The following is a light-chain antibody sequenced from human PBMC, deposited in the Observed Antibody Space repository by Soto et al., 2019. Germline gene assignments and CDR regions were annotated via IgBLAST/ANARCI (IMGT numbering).Light chain of an antibody. CDR1: HDINYY. CDR3: QQYYDDLRT. V-gene: IGKV1-33*01. Sequence: DIQVTQSPSSLSASVGDRVSITCQASHDINYYLNWYQQKPGTAPKLLIYDASNLQAGVTPRFSGGGSGTSFVLIISNLQPEDIATYYCQQYYDDLRTFGGGTKVEI. J-gene: IGKJ4*01. CDR2: DAS.